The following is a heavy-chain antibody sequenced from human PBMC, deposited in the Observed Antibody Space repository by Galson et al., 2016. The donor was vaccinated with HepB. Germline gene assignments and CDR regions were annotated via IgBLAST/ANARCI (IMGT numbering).Heavy chain of an antibody. J-gene: IGHJ4*02. CDR3: ARQSRYLWEPGDY. Sequence: SLRLSCAASGFKFDDYGMSWVRQAPGKGLEWVSGINWNGGSTGYVDSVKGRFTISRDNAKNSLYLQMNSLRAEDTALYYCARQSRYLWEPGDYWGQGTLVTVSS. CDR2: INWNGGST. CDR1: GFKFDDYG. V-gene: IGHV3-20*04. D-gene: IGHD1-26*01.